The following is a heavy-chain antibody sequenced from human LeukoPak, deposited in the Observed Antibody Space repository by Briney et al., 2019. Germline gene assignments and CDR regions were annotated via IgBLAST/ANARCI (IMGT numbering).Heavy chain of an antibody. CDR3: ARYSGNLLRHY. J-gene: IGHJ4*02. D-gene: IGHD1-26*01. Sequence: GGSLRLSCAASGFTVSGNYMIWVRQAPGKGLECVSVIYTDDNTFYADSVKGRFTISRDNSKNTLYLQMNSLRAEDTAVYYCARYSGNLLRHYWGQGTLVTVSS. CDR1: GFTVSGNY. V-gene: IGHV3-53*01. CDR2: IYTDDNT.